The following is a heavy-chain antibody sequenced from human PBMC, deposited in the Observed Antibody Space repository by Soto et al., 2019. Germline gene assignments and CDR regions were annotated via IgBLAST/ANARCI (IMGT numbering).Heavy chain of an antibody. V-gene: IGHV4-4*02. CDR2: VFHSGDT. J-gene: IGHJ4*02. CDR1: GDSINNSNW. D-gene: IGHD4-4*01. CDR3: ATRAGTVTT. Sequence: QVQLQESGPGLVKPSGTLSLTCAVSGDSINNSNWWTWVRQPPGKGLEWIGEVFHSGDTNYNPYLKSRLTVSTDKSRNQFSLKLNSVTAADTAVYYCATRAGTVTTWGQGILVTVSS.